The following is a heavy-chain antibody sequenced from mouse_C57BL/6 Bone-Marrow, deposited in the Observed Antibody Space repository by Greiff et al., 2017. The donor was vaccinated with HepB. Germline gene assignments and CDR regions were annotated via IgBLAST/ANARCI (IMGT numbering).Heavy chain of an antibody. J-gene: IGHJ4*01. CDR3: AMHYVGLAMDY. Sequence: VQLQESGAELVKPGASVKMSCKASGYTFTSYWITWVKQRPGQGLEWIGDIYPGSGSTNYNEKFKSKATLTVDTSSSTAYMQLSSLTSEDSAVYYCAMHYVGLAMDYWGQGTSVTVPS. V-gene: IGHV1-55*01. CDR1: GYTFTSYW. D-gene: IGHD1-1*01. CDR2: IYPGSGST.